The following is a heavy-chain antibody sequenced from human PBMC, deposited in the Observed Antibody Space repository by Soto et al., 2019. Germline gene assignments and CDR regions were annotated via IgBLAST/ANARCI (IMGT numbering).Heavy chain of an antibody. CDR1: GASIRSYH. CDR2: MQHTGNT. D-gene: IGHD3-16*01. CDR3: AKDVSSRRWFDP. J-gene: IGHJ5*02. Sequence: SETLSLTCAVSGASIRSYHWSWIRQPAGKGLEWIGRMQHTGNTNYNPSLKSRVTMSVDTSKNQISLKMTSVTAADTAVYFCAKDVSSRRWFDPWGQGILVTVS. V-gene: IGHV4-4*07.